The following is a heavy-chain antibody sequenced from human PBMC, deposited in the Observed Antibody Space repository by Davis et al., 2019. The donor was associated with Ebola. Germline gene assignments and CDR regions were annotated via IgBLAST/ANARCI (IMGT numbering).Heavy chain of an antibody. CDR2: MNPNSGNT. V-gene: IGHV1-8*01. J-gene: IGHJ6*02. Sequence: ASVKVSCKASGYTFTSYDINWVRQATGQGLEWMGWMNPNSGNTGYAQKFQGRVTMTRNTSISTAYMELSSLRSEDTAVYYCARGPYYYYGMDVWGQGTTVTVSS. CDR3: ARGPYYYYGMDV. CDR1: GYTFTSYD.